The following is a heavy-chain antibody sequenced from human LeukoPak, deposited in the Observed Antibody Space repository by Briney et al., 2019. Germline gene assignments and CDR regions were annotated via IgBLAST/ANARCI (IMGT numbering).Heavy chain of an antibody. CDR1: GFILSDYR. CDR2: ITTTGDTK. D-gene: IGHD2-2*01. J-gene: IGHJ6*04. Sequence: PGGSLRLSCGGSGFILSDYRMDWVRQAPGKGLEWVSLITTTGDTKYYADSVKGRFTISRDNAKNSLSLQMNSLRADDTAVYYCVRDAKEGQLLDRSVWGKKTPVIVSS. CDR3: VRDAKEGQLLDRSV. V-gene: IGHV3-48*01.